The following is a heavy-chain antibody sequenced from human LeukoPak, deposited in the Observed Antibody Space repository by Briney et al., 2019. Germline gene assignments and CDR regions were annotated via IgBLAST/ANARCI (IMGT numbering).Heavy chain of an antibody. D-gene: IGHD2-2*01. Sequence: PSETLSLTCPVYGGSFSGYYWSWIRQPPGKGLEWIGEINHSGSTNYNPSLKSRVTISVDTSKNHFSLKLSSVTAADTAVYYCARVRDAYTLHYWGQGTLVTVSS. CDR3: ARVRDAYTLHY. J-gene: IGHJ4*02. V-gene: IGHV4-34*01. CDR1: GGSFSGYY. CDR2: INHSGST.